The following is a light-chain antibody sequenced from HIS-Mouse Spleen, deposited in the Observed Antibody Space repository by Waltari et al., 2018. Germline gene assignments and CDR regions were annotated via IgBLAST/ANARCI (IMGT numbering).Light chain of an antibody. V-gene: IGLV3-10*01. CDR3: YSTDSSGNHRV. CDR1: ALPKKY. J-gene: IGLJ2*01. CDR2: EDS. Sequence: SYELTQPPSVSVSPGQTARSTCYGDALPKKYAYGYQQKSGHAPVLVIYEDSKRPSGIPERFSGSSSGTMATLTISGAQVEDEADYYCYSTDSSGNHRVFGGGTKLTVL.